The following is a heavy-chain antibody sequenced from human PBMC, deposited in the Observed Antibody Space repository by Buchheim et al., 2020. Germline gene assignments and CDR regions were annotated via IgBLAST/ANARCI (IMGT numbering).Heavy chain of an antibody. J-gene: IGHJ4*02. V-gene: IGHV3-30*18. Sequence: QVQLVESGGGVVQPGRSLRLSCAASGFTFSSYGMHWVRQAPGKGLEWVAVISYDGSNKYYADSVKGRFTISKEKSKKMMYLQMNSLRAEDTAVYYCAKDHKDLWGQGTL. D-gene: IGHD2-15*01. CDR3: AKDHKDL. CDR1: GFTFSSYG. CDR2: ISYDGSNK.